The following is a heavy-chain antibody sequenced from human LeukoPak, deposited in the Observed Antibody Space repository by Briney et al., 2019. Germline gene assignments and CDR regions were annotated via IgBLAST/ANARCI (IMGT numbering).Heavy chain of an antibody. CDR2: INPNSGGT. D-gene: IGHD6-13*01. J-gene: IGHJ4*02. CDR3: ASCRGSSRYQPLDY. CDR1: GYTFTGYY. Sequence: SVKVSCKASGYTFTGYYMHWVRQAPGQGLECMGWINPNSGGTNYAQKFQRRVTMTRDTSISTAYMELSRLRSDDTAVYYCASCRGSSRYQPLDYWGQGTLVTVSS. V-gene: IGHV1-2*02.